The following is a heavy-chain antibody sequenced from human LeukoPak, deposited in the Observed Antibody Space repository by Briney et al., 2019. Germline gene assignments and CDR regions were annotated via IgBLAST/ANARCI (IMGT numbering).Heavy chain of an antibody. D-gene: IGHD3-22*01. CDR3: ARDAIVVVTPHRYFDY. V-gene: IGHV4-39*07. CDR2: IYTSGST. Sequence: SETLSLTCTVSGGSISSSSYYWGWIRQPPGKGLEWIGRIYTSGSTNYNPSLKSRVTMSVDTSKNQFSLKLSSVIAADTAVYYCARDAIVVVTPHRYFDYWGQGTLVTVSS. CDR1: GGSISSSSYY. J-gene: IGHJ4*02.